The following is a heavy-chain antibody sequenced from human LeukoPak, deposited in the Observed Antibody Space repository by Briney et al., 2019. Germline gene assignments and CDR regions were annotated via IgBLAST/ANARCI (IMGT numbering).Heavy chain of an antibody. J-gene: IGHJ6*02. V-gene: IGHV1-8*01. Sequence: ASVKVSCKASGYTFTSYDINWVRQATGQGLEWMGWMNPNSGNTGYAQKFQGRVTMTRNTSISTAYMELSSLRSEDTAVYYCARGVGEYQLLQEITVTATSYSYGMDVRGQRTTVGVSS. CDR1: GYTFTSYD. CDR3: ARGVGEYQLLQEITVTATSYSYGMDV. CDR2: MNPNSGNT. D-gene: IGHD2-2*01.